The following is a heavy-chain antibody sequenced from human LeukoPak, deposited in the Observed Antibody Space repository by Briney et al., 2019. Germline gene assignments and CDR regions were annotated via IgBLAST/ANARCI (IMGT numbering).Heavy chain of an antibody. Sequence: SETLSLTCTVSRGSVSSSTYYWSWVRQPPGKGLEWIVSIYYTGSTYYNPSLKSRVTMSVDTSKNQFSLKLNSVTAADTAVYYCARHHVEYNWFDPWGQGTLVTVSS. V-gene: IGHV4-39*01. CDR2: IYYTGST. D-gene: IGHD2-15*01. CDR3: ARHHVEYNWFDP. J-gene: IGHJ5*02. CDR1: RGSVSSSTYY.